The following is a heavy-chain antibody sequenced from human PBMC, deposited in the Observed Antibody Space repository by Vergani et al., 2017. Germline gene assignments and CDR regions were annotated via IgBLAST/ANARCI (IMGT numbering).Heavy chain of an antibody. CDR3: AIDPYSSSYAILGYYYCGMDV. V-gene: IGHV3-30*03. J-gene: IGHJ6*02. CDR1: GFTFSSYG. CDR2: ISYDGSNK. D-gene: IGHD6-13*01. Sequence: QVQLVESGGGVVQPGRSLRLSCAASGFTFSSYGMHWVRQAPGKGLEWVAVISYDGSNKYYADSVKGRFTISRDNSKNTLYLQMNSLRAEDTAVYYCAIDPYSSSYAILGYYYCGMDVWGQGTTVTVSS.